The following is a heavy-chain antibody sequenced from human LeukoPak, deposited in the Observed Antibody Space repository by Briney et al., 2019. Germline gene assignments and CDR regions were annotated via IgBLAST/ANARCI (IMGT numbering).Heavy chain of an antibody. CDR3: VTRLMTQPPTGHP. CDR1: GFTSSTLE. V-gene: IGHV3-64D*09. CDR2: ISSNGGST. D-gene: IGHD3-16*01. J-gene: IGHJ5*02. Sequence: GGSLTLSCSASGFTSSTLETHWVRQAPGKGLEYVSAISSNGGSTYYADSVKGRFTISRDNSKNTLYLQMSSLRAEDTAVYYCVTRLMTQPPTGHPWGQ.